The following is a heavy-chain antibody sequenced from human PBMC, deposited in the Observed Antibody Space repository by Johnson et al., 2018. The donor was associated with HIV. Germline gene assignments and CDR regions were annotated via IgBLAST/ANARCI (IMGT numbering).Heavy chain of an antibody. D-gene: IGHD1-26*01. CDR2: INWNSGTL. Sequence: VQLVESGGGLVQPGRSLRLSCAASGFTFDDYAMHWVWQGPGKGLEWVSGINWNSGTLGYVDSMKGRFTISRDNAKTSLYLQMSSLRAEDTAVYYCARVGATAAFDIWGQGTMVTVSS. CDR3: ARVGATAAFDI. CDR1: GFTFDDYA. V-gene: IGHV3-9*01. J-gene: IGHJ3*02.